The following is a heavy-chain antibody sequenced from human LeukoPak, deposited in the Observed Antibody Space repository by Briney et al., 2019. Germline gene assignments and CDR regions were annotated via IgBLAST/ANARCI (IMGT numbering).Heavy chain of an antibody. Sequence: PGGSLRLSCAASGFTFSSYAMSWVRQAPGKGLEWVSAISGSGGSTYYADSVKGRFTISRDNSKDTLYLQMNSLRAEDTAVYYCAKEGGYGYYYYMDVWGKGTTVTVSS. CDR3: AKEGGYGYYYYMDV. J-gene: IGHJ6*03. V-gene: IGHV3-23*01. D-gene: IGHD3-10*01. CDR1: GFTFSSYA. CDR2: ISGSGGST.